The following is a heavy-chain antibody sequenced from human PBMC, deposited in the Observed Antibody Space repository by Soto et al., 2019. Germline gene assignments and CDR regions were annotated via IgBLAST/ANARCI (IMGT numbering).Heavy chain of an antibody. D-gene: IGHD2-8*01. J-gene: IGHJ4*02. CDR1: GGSISSGGYY. CDR2: IYYSGST. Sequence: QVQLQESGPGLVKPSQTLSLTCTVSGGSISSGGYYWSWIRQHPGKGLEWIGYIYYSGSTYYNPSLKSRVTISVDTSKNQFSLKLSSVPAADTAVYYCARGSNIVLMVYVNDPYYFDYWGQGTLVTVSS. CDR3: ARGSNIVLMVYVNDPYYFDY. V-gene: IGHV4-31*03.